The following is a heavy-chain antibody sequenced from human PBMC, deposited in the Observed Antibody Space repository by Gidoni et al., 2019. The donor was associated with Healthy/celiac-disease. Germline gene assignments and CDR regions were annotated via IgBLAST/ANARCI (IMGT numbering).Heavy chain of an antibody. J-gene: IGHJ4*02. CDR3: AKDADDYGGNTFDY. Sequence: ELQLVGSGGGVVQPVGSLRPPCAASVFTFDDYAMHWVRQAPGKGLEWVSLISGDGGSTYYADSVKGRFTISRDNSKNSLYLQMNSPRTEDTALYYCAKDADDYGGNTFDYWGQGTLVTVSS. CDR2: ISGDGGST. D-gene: IGHD4-17*01. CDR1: VFTFDDYA. V-gene: IGHV3-43*02.